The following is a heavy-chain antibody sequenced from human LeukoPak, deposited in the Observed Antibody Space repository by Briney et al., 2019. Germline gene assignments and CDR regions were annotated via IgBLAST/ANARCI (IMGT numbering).Heavy chain of an antibody. Sequence: GGSLKLSCEASGYTFTSYYMHWVRQAPGQGLEWMGIINTSGGSTSYAQTLQGRVTITRDNSKNTLYLELNSLRSEDTAVYYCARDGRWVFRVATDNWFYPWGQGTLVTVSS. CDR2: INTSGGST. V-gene: IGHV1-46*04. CDR3: ARDGRWVFRVATDNWFYP. J-gene: IGHJ5*02. CDR1: GYTFTSYY. D-gene: IGHD5-12*01.